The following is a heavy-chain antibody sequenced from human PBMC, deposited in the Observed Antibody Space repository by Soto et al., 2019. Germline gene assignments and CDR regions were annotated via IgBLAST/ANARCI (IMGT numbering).Heavy chain of an antibody. CDR3: ARVAFRYSGSYYSYYYGMDV. J-gene: IGHJ6*02. V-gene: IGHV1-18*01. CDR1: GYTFTSYG. D-gene: IGHD1-26*01. Sequence: AASVQVSCKASGYTFTSYGISWVRQAPGQGLEWMGWIRAYNGNTNYAQKLQGRVTMTTDTSTSTAYMELRSLRSDDTAVYYCARVAFRYSGSYYSYYYGMDVWGQGTTVTVSS. CDR2: IRAYNGNT.